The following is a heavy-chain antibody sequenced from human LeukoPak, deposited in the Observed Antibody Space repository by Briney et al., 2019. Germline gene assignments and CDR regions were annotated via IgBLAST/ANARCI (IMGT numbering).Heavy chain of an antibody. CDR2: INHSGST. CDR3: ARELSKYYDSSGYWSWFDP. J-gene: IGHJ5*02. V-gene: IGHV4-34*01. Sequence: SETLSLTCAVYGGSFSGYYWSWIRQPPGKGLEWIGEINHSGSTNYNPSLKSRVTISVDTSKNQFSLKLSSVTAADTAVYYCARELSKYYDSSGYWSWFDPWGQGTLLTVSS. CDR1: GGSFSGYY. D-gene: IGHD3-22*01.